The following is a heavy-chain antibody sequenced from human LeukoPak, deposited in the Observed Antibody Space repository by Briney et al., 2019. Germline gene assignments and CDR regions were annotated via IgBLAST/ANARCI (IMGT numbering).Heavy chain of an antibody. J-gene: IGHJ3*02. CDR1: GFTFSSYS. V-gene: IGHV3-21*01. CDR2: ISSSSSYI. Sequence: NSGGSLRLSCAASGFTFSSYSMNWVPQAPGKGLEWVSSISSSSSYIYYADSVKGRFTISRDNAKNSLYLQMNSLRAEDTAVYYCAREDGDAFDIWGQGTMVTVSS. CDR3: AREDGDAFDI.